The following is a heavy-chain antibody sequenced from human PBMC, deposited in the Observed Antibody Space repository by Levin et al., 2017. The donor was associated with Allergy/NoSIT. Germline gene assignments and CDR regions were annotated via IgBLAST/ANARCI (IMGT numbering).Heavy chain of an antibody. Sequence: SGPTLVKPTQTLTLTCTFSGFSLTTTGVGVAWIRQPPGKALEWLVLIYWDDEKRYSPSLRSRLTITKDASKNQVVRTMTKMDPVDTATYYCARAGTRGAFDFWGQGTMVTVSS. CDR2: IYWDDEK. CDR3: ARAGTRGAFDF. V-gene: IGHV2-5*02. J-gene: IGHJ3*01. D-gene: IGHD3-10*01. CDR1: GFSLTTTGVG.